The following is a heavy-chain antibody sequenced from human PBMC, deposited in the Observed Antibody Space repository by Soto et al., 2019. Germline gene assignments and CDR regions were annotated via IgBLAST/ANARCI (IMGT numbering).Heavy chain of an antibody. CDR2: ISSSGSTI. J-gene: IGHJ3*02. CDR3: ARDLRSYSGYEGHDAFDI. Sequence: QVQLVESGGGLVKPGGSLRLSCAASGFTFSDYYMSWIRQAPGKGLEWVSYISSSGSTIYYADSVKGRFTISRDNAKNSLYLQMNSLRAENKAVYYCARDLRSYSGYEGHDAFDIWGQGTMVTVSS. D-gene: IGHD5-12*01. CDR1: GFTFSDYY. V-gene: IGHV3-11*01.